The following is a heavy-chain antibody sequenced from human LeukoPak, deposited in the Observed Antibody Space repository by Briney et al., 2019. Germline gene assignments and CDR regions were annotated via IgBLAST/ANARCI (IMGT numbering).Heavy chain of an antibody. J-gene: IGHJ4*02. Sequence: SETLSLTCAVYGGSFSGYYWSWIRQPPGKGLEWIGEINHSGSTNYNPSLKSRVTMSVDTSKNQFSLKLSSVTAADTAVYYCARTSSGWYVDYWGQGTLVTVSS. CDR1: GGSFSGYY. V-gene: IGHV4-34*01. CDR2: INHSGST. CDR3: ARTSSGWYVDY. D-gene: IGHD6-19*01.